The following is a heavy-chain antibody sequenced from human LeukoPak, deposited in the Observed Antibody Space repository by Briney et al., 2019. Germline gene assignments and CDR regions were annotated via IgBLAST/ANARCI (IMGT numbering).Heavy chain of an antibody. CDR1: GYTFTGYY. CDR3: ARDRKRTIGYCSGGSCYPNWFDP. D-gene: IGHD2-15*01. Sequence: ASVKVSCKASGYTFTGYYMHWVRQAPGQGLEWMGWINPNSGGTNYAQKFQGRVTMTRDTSISTAYMELSRLRSDDTAVYYCARDRKRTIGYCSGGSCYPNWFDPWGQGTLVTVSS. J-gene: IGHJ5*02. V-gene: IGHV1-2*02. CDR2: INPNSGGT.